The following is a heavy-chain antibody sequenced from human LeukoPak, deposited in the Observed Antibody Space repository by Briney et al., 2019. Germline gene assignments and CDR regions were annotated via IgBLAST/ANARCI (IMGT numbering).Heavy chain of an antibody. CDR2: INPNSGGT. J-gene: IGHJ4*02. V-gene: IGHV1-2*02. CDR3: AREGSGWYVDY. CDR1: GYTFTGYY. Sequence: ASVRVSCKASGYTFTGYYTHWVRQAPGQGLEWMGWINPNSGGTKYAQKFQGRVTMTRDTSISTAYMELSRLRSDDTAVYYCAREGSGWYVDYWGQGTLVTVSS. D-gene: IGHD6-19*01.